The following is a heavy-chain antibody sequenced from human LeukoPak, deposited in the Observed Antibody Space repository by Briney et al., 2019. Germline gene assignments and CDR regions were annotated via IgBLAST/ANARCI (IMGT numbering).Heavy chain of an antibody. D-gene: IGHD1-14*01. J-gene: IGHJ4*02. V-gene: IGHV4-39*01. CDR2: IYYSGST. Sequence: SETLSLTCTVSGGSISSSSYYWGWIRQPPGKGLEWIGSIYYSGSTYYNPSLKSRVTISVDTSKNQFSLKLSSVTAADTAVYYCARRGPQGSYWGQGTLVTVSS. CDR1: GGSISSSSYY. CDR3: ARRGPQGSY.